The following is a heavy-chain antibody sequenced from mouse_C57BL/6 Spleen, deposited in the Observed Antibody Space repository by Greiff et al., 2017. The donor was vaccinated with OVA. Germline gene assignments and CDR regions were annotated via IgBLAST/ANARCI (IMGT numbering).Heavy chain of an antibody. Sequence: VQLQQPGAELVMPGASVKLSCKASGYTFTSYWMHWVKQRPGQGLEWIGEIDPSDSYTNYNQKFKGKSTLTVDKSSSTAYMQLSSLTSEDSAVYYCARHYYGSSPDDWGQGTTLTVSS. J-gene: IGHJ2*01. CDR1: GYTFTSYW. V-gene: IGHV1-69*01. CDR2: IDPSDSYT. D-gene: IGHD1-1*01. CDR3: ARHYYGSSPDD.